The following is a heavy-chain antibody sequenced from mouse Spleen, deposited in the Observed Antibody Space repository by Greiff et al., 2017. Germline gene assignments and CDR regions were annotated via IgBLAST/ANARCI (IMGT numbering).Heavy chain of an antibody. V-gene: IGHV1-52*01. J-gene: IGHJ4*01. CDR2: IDPSDSET. Sequence: QVQLQQPGAELVRPGSSVKLSCKASGYTFTSYWMHWVKQRPIQGLEWIGNIDPSDSETHYNQKFKDKATLTVDKSSSTAYMQLSSLTSEDSAVYYCARGGHYYGSSPYAMDYWGQGTSVTVSS. D-gene: IGHD1-1*01. CDR3: ARGGHYYGSSPYAMDY. CDR1: GYTFTSYW.